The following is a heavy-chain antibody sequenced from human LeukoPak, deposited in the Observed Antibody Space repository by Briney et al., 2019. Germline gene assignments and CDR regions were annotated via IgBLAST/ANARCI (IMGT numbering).Heavy chain of an antibody. J-gene: IGHJ4*02. CDR2: ISFDGTNK. D-gene: IGHD5-24*01. CDR1: GFTFSSYG. V-gene: IGHV3-30*18. CDR3: AKDRRLQLPFDY. Sequence: GGSLRLSCAASGFTFSSYGMHWVRQAPGKGLEWVALISFDGTNKYYADSVKCRFTISRDNSKNTLYLQMNSLRAEDTAVYYCAKDRRLQLPFDYWGQGTLVTVSS.